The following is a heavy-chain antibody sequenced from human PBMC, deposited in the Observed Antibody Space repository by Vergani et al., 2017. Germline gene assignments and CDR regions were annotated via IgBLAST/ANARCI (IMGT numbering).Heavy chain of an antibody. D-gene: IGHD6-19*01. Sequence: EVQLVESGGGLVKPGGSLRLSCAASGFTFSNAWMSWVRQAPGKGLEWVGRIKSKTDGGTTDYAAPVKGRFTISRDDSKNTLYLQMNSLKTEDTAVYYYTRGNVVGGTVYWDQGTLVIVSS. CDR1: GFTFSNAW. J-gene: IGHJ4*02. CDR3: TRGNVVGGTVY. CDR2: IKSKTDGGTT. V-gene: IGHV3-15*01.